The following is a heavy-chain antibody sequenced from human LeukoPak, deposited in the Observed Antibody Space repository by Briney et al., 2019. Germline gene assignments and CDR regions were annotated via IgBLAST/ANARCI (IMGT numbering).Heavy chain of an antibody. J-gene: IGHJ4*02. Sequence: SETLSLTCTVSGGSISSYYWSWIRQPPGKGLEWIGYIYSSGSTTYNPSLKSRVTISVDTSKSQFSLKLSSVTAADTAVYYCARRYCSDGSCYSSLDFWGQGTLVTVSS. CDR1: GGSISSYY. CDR3: ARRYCSDGSCYSSLDF. V-gene: IGHV4-59*08. D-gene: IGHD2-15*01. CDR2: IYSSGST.